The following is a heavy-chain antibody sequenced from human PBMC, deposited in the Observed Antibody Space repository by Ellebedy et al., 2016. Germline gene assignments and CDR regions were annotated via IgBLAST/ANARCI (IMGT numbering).Heavy chain of an antibody. D-gene: IGHD2-15*01. CDR3: TTAPAFCSGRHCFFEY. J-gene: IGHJ4*02. CDR1: GSTLKNLS. V-gene: IGHV1-24*01. Sequence: ASVKVSXKVSGSTLKNLSFHWVRQAPGKGLEWLGGFDPGYGESIYAQKFQDRVTMTEDTSTDTAFMELSSLNSQDTAVYYCTTAPAFCSGRHCFFEYWGQGALVTVSS. CDR2: FDPGYGES.